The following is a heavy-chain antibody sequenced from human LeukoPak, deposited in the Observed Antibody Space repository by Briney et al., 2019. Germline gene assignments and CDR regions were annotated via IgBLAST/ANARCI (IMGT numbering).Heavy chain of an antibody. CDR2: IYPGDSDT. CDR3: ARLRTYGSGRPSYYYYMDV. J-gene: IGHJ6*03. Sequence: GESLKISCKGSGYSFTSYWIGWVRQMPGKGLEWMGIIYPGDSDTRYSPSFQGQVTISADKSISTAYLQWSSLKASDTAMYYCARLRTYGSGRPSYYYYMDVWGKGTTVTVSS. CDR1: GYSFTSYW. D-gene: IGHD3-10*01. V-gene: IGHV5-51*01.